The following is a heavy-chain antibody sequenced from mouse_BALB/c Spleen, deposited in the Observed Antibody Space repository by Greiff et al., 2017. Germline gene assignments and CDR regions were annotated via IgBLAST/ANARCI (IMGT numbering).Heavy chain of an antibody. Sequence: QVQLKESGPGLVAPSQSLSITCTVSGFSLTGYGVNWVRQPPGKGLEWLGMIWGDGSTDYNSALKSRLSISKDNSKSQVFLKMNSLQTDDTARYYCARDLLLRRGAMDYWGQGTSVTVSS. V-gene: IGHV2-6-7*01. J-gene: IGHJ4*01. CDR2: IWGDGST. D-gene: IGHD1-1*01. CDR1: GFSLTGYG. CDR3: ARDLLLRRGAMDY.